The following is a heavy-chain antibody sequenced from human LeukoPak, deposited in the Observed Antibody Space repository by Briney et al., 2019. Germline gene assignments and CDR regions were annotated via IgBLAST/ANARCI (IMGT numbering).Heavy chain of an antibody. CDR1: GFTFSSYA. Sequence: GGSLRLSCAASGFTFSSYAMSRVRQAPGKGLEWVSSSSGSGGSTYYADSVKGRFTISRDNSKNTLYLQMNSLRAEDTAVYYCAKDRGAILAFFGAFDIWGQGTMVTVSS. CDR3: AKDRGAILAFFGAFDI. J-gene: IGHJ3*02. CDR2: SSGSGGST. D-gene: IGHD3-3*01. V-gene: IGHV3-23*01.